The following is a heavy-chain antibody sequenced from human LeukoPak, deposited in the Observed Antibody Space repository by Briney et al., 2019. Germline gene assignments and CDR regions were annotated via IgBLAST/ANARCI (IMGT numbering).Heavy chain of an antibody. CDR3: AKESSSNGFDP. CDR2: ISSSSSYI. D-gene: IGHD6-13*01. J-gene: IGHJ5*02. V-gene: IGHV3-21*01. Sequence: GGSLRLSCATSGFTFSSYSMNWVRQAPGKGLEWVSSISSSSSYIYYADSVKGRFTISRDNAKNSLYLQMNSLRAEDTAGYYWAKESSSNGFDPGGREPRVTVS. CDR1: GFTFSSYS.